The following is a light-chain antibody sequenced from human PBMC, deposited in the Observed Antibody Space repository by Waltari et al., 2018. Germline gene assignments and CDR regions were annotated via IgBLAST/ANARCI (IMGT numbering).Light chain of an antibody. V-gene: IGLV3-21*02. Sequence: SYELTQPSSVSVAPGQTARFTCGGVNLGTKDVHWYQVRPGQAPLLVIFDHVVRPSGIPARFSGSKSGDTATLIITRVEAGDEADYYCQVFDISTESWVFGGGTKLTV. CDR3: QVFDISTESWV. CDR2: DHV. J-gene: IGLJ3*02. CDR1: NLGTKD.